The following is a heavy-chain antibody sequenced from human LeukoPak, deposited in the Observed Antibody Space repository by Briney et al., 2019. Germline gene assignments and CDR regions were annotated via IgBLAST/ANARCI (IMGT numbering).Heavy chain of an antibody. Sequence: ASVKVSCKASGYTFTGYYMHWVRQAPGQGLEWMGWINPNSGGTNYAQKFQGRVTMTRDTSISTAYMELSRLRSDDTAVYYCARTIDTVDIVASWGQGTLVTVSS. CDR2: INPNSGGT. J-gene: IGHJ4*02. CDR1: GYTFTGYY. V-gene: IGHV1-2*02. D-gene: IGHD5-12*01. CDR3: ARTIDTVDIVAS.